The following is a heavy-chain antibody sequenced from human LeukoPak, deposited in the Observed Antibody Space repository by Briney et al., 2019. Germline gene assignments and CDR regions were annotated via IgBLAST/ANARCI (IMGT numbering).Heavy chain of an antibody. CDR3: ARWADDSGIYYIAS. D-gene: IGHD3-10*01. CDR2: IKQDGSVE. J-gene: IGHJ5*02. Sequence: GGSLRLSCAASGFTFSSYWMSWVRQAPGKGLQWVASIKQDGSVEYYVDSVKGRFTISRDNAKNSHYLQMNSLRVEDMAVYYCARWADDSGIYYIASWGQGTLVTVSS. CDR1: GFTFSSYW. V-gene: IGHV3-7*01.